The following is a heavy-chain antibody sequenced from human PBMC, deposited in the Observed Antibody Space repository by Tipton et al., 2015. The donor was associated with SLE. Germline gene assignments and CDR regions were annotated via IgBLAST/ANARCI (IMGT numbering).Heavy chain of an antibody. V-gene: IGHV4-59*01. CDR1: GGSISSYY. CDR2: IYYSGST. J-gene: IGHJ4*02. D-gene: IGHD6-13*01. Sequence: TLSLTRTVSGGSISSYYWSWIRQPPGKGLEWIGYIYYSGSTNYNPSLKSRVTISVDTSKNQFSLKLSSVTAADTAVYFCARGFSSSLFEYWGQGTLVTVSS. CDR3: ARGFSSSLFEY.